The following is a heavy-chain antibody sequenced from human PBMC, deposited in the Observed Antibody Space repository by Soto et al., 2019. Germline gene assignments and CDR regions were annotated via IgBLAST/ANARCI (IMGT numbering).Heavy chain of an antibody. CDR3: ARDCLPYYDFWSGYYTQSRDYYYYGMDV. D-gene: IGHD3-3*01. Sequence: GASAKVSCKASGYTFTSYYIHWVRQAPVQGLEWMGIINPSGGSTSYAQKFQGRVTMTRDTSTSTVYMELSSLRSEDTAVYYCARDCLPYYDFWSGYYTQSRDYYYYGMDVWGQGTTVNVSS. CDR2: INPSGGST. J-gene: IGHJ6*02. CDR1: GYTFTSYY. V-gene: IGHV1-46*01.